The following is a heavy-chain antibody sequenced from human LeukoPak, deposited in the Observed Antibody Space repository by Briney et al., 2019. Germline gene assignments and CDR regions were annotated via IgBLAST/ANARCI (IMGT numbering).Heavy chain of an antibody. J-gene: IGHJ6*03. D-gene: IGHD3-10*01. Sequence: GASVKVSCKASGYTFTSYYIHWVRQAPGQGLEWMGLINPSAGSTNYAQKFQGRVTMTRDTSTSTVYMELSSLRSEDTAVYYCARGPSITMVRGGQWYYYMYVWGKGTTVTISS. CDR2: INPSAGST. V-gene: IGHV1-46*01. CDR3: ARGPSITMVRGGQWYYYMYV. CDR1: GYTFTSYY.